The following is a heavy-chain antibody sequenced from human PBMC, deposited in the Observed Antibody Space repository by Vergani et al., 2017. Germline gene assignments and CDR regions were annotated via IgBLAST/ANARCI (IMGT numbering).Heavy chain of an antibody. CDR2: ISGSGGST. D-gene: IGHD3-9*01. CDR1: GFTFSSYA. Sequence: EVQLLESGGGLVQPGGSLRLSCAASGFTFSSYAMSWVRQATGKGLEGVSAISGSGGSTYYADSVKSRFTISRDNSKNTLYLQMNSLRAEDTAVYYCANLRGYFDWLLHDGLDYWGQGTLVTVSS. J-gene: IGHJ4*02. V-gene: IGHV3-23*01. CDR3: ANLRGYFDWLLHDGLDY.